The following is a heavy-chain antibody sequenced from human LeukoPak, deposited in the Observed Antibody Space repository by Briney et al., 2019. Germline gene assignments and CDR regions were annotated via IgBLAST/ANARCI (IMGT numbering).Heavy chain of an antibody. J-gene: IGHJ4*02. Sequence: PGGSLRLSCAASGFTFSSYEMNWVRQAPGKGLEWVSYISSSGSTIYYADSVKGRFTISRDNAKKSLYLQMNSLRAEDTAVYYCASLSNTDKDDYWGQGTLVTVSS. D-gene: IGHD1/OR15-1a*01. CDR1: GFTFSSYE. CDR2: ISSSGSTI. CDR3: ASLSNTDKDDY. V-gene: IGHV3-48*03.